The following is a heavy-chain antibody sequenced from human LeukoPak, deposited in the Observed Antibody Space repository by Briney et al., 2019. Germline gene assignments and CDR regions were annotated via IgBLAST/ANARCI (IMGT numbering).Heavy chain of an antibody. J-gene: IGHJ3*01. Sequence: SQTLSLTCTVSGGSISSGDYYWSWIRQPPGKGLEWIGYIYYSGSTYYNPSHKSRVTISVDTSKNQFSLKLSSVTAADTTVYYCARDAPVGATSWGQGTMVTVSS. CDR2: IYYSGST. CDR3: ARDAPVGATS. D-gene: IGHD1-26*01. V-gene: IGHV4-30-4*08. CDR1: GGSISSGDYY.